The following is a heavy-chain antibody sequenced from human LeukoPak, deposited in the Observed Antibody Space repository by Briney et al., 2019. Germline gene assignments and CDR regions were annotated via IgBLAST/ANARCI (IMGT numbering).Heavy chain of an antibody. D-gene: IGHD2-2*01. V-gene: IGHV4-59*01. CDR3: ARVQVVPAAMQHFDY. CDR1: GGSIRSYY. J-gene: IGHJ4*02. CDR2: MHHSGST. Sequence: PSETLSLTCTVSGGSIRSYYWSWIRQPPGKGLEWIGYMHHSGSTKHNPYLKSRVTMSVDTSKNQFSLNLSSVTAADTAVYYCARVQVVPAAMQHFDYWGQGTLVTVSS.